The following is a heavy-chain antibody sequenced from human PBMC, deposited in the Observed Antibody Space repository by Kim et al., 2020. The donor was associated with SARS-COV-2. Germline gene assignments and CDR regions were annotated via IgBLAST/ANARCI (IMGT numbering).Heavy chain of an antibody. D-gene: IGHD3-22*01. CDR3: TTYYYDSSGPYYFDY. CDR1: GYTFTSYA. CDR2: INTNTGNP. Sequence: ASVKVCCKASGYTFTSYAMNWVRQAPGQGLEWMGWINTNTGNPTYAQGFTGRFVFSLDTSVSTAYLQISSLKAEDTAVYYCTTYYYDSSGPYYFDYWGQGTLVTVSS. V-gene: IGHV7-4-1*02. J-gene: IGHJ4*02.